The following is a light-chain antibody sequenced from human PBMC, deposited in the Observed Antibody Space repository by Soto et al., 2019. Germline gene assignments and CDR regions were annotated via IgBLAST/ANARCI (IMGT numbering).Light chain of an antibody. CDR2: GAS. Sequence: EIVLTQSPGTLSLSPGEGATLSCRASQSVSSSYLAWYQQKPGQAPRLLIYGASSRATGIPDRFSGSGSGTDFTLTISRLEPEDFAVYYCQPYGSSPGWTFGQGTKVEIK. J-gene: IGKJ1*01. CDR1: QSVSSSY. CDR3: QPYGSSPGWT. V-gene: IGKV3-20*01.